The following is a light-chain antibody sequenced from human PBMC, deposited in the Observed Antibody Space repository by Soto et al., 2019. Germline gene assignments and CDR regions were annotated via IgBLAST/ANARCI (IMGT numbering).Light chain of an antibody. CDR2: GAS. Sequence: EIVLTQSPGTLSLSPGERATLSCRASQSVSSSYLAWYQQKPGQAPRLLIFGASSRATGIPDRFSGSGSGTDFTLTISRLEPEDSAVYYCQQYATSRAFGQGTKVEI. CDR1: QSVSSSY. CDR3: QQYATSRA. J-gene: IGKJ1*01. V-gene: IGKV3-20*01.